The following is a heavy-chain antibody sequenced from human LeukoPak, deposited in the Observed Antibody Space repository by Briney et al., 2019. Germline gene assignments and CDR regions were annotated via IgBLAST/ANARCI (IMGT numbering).Heavy chain of an antibody. CDR3: AREDGEGFDP. D-gene: IGHD4-17*01. CDR1: GFTFSSYS. Sequence: GGSLRLSCAASGFTFSSYSMNWVCQAPGKGLEWVSSISSSSSKMYYADSVKGRFTISRDNAKNSLYLQMNSLRAEDTAVYYCAREDGEGFDPWGQGTLVTVSS. V-gene: IGHV3-21*01. CDR2: ISSSSSKM. J-gene: IGHJ5*02.